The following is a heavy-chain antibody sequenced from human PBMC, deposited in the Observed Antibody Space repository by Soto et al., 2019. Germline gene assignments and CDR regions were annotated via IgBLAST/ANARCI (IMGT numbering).Heavy chain of an antibody. D-gene: IGHD3-3*01. Sequence: SLSLSGTVSGGSGSSGGYYWSWILQHPGKGLEWIGYIYYSGSTYYNPSLKSRVTISVDTSKNQFSLKLSSVAAEDTAVYYCATTYYDFWSGYSKTGYFDYWGQGTLVTVSS. CDR3: ATTYYDFWSGYSKTGYFDY. CDR1: GGSGSSGGYY. J-gene: IGHJ4*02. CDR2: IYYSGST. V-gene: IGHV4-31*03.